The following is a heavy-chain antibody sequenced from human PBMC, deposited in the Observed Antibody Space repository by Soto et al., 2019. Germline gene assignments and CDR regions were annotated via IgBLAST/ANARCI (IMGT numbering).Heavy chain of an antibody. CDR2: INPSGGST. D-gene: IGHD6-13*01. J-gene: IGHJ5*02. V-gene: IGHV1-46*01. CDR1: GYTFTSYY. CDR3: ARLGYSSSWYRGEFDP. Sequence: ASVKVSCKASGYTFTSYYMHWVRQAPGQGLEWMGIINPSGGSTSYAQKFQGRVTMTRETSTSTVYMELSSLRSEDTAVYYCARLGYSSSWYRGEFDPWGQGTLVTVSS.